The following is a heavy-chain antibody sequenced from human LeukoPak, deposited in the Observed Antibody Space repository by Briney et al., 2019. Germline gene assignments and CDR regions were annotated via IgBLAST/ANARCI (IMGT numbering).Heavy chain of an antibody. V-gene: IGHV4-4*07. D-gene: IGHD1-1*01. CDR3: AREDSDNWSYYYALDV. CDR2: IYTSGST. J-gene: IGHJ6*02. CDR1: GGFMSSYY. Sequence: SETLSLTCTVSGGFMSSYYWSWIRQPAGKGLEWIGRIYTSGSTAYHPSLKNRVTVSVDTSKNQFSLKLPSVTAADTAVYFCAREDSDNWSYYYALDVWGQGTTVTVSS.